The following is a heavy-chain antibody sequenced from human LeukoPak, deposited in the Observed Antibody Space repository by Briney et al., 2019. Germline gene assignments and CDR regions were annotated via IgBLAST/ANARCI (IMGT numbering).Heavy chain of an antibody. Sequence: GGSLRLSCAASGFTFSIYWVSWVRQAPGKGLEWVAIIKPDGSDKYYVDSVEGRFTISRDNAKNTLYLQMNSLRAEDTAVYYCARGKTGTNDYWGQGTLVTVSS. CDR3: ARGKTGTNDY. V-gene: IGHV3-7*04. CDR2: IKPDGSDK. CDR1: GFTFSIYW. D-gene: IGHD1-1*01. J-gene: IGHJ4*02.